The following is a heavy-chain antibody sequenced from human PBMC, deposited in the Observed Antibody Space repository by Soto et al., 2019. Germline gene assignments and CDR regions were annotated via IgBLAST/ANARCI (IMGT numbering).Heavy chain of an antibody. CDR1: GYTFTSYY. CDR3: ARQARYCTNGVCSGYGMDV. CDR2: INPSGGST. J-gene: IGHJ6*02. D-gene: IGHD2-8*01. V-gene: IGHV1-46*01. Sequence: QVQLMQSGAEVKKPGASVKVSCKASGYTFTSYYMHWVRQAPGQGLEWMGIINPSGGSTSYAQKFQGRVTMTRDTSTSTVYMELSSLRSEDTAVYYCARQARYCTNGVCSGYGMDVWGQGTTVTVFS.